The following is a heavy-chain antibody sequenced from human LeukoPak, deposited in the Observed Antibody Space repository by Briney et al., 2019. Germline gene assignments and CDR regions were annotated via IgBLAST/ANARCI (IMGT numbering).Heavy chain of an antibody. CDR1: GGSISSGSYY. D-gene: IGHD5-18*01. V-gene: IGHV4-61*02. Sequence: SDTLSLTCTVSGGSISSGSYYWSWIRQPAGKGLEVIGRIYTSGTTHYSPSLESRVTISVDTSKNQFSLKLASVTAADTAIYYCAKGAGGFSYYNWFDPWGQGTLVTVSS. CDR3: AKGAGGFSYYNWFDP. CDR2: IYTSGTT. J-gene: IGHJ5*02.